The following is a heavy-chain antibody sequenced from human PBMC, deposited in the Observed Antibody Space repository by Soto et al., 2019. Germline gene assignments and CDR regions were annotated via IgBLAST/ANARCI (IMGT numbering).Heavy chain of an antibody. CDR2: IYPGDSDT. CDR3: ARHYCSSTSCYRLYYYYYGMAV. J-gene: IGHJ6*02. Sequence: GESLKISCKGSGYSFTSYWIGWVRQMPGKGLEWMGIIYPGDSDTRYSPSFQGQVTISADKSISTAYLQWSSLKASDTAMYYCARHYCSSTSCYRLYYYYYGMAVWGQGTTVTVSS. CDR1: GYSFTSYW. D-gene: IGHD2-2*01. V-gene: IGHV5-51*01.